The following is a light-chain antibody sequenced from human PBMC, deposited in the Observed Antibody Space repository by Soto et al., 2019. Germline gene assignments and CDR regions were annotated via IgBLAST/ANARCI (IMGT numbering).Light chain of an antibody. J-gene: IGLJ1*01. V-gene: IGLV2-23*01. CDR1: SRDVGNYDL. CDR2: EGS. Sequence: QSVLTQPASVSGSSGQSITISCTGTSRDVGNYDLVSWYQQLPGKAPKFIRYEGSKRPSGVSNRFSGSKSGNTASLTISGLQAEDEADYYCCSYAGSSTYVFGTGTKVTVL. CDR3: CSYAGSSTYV.